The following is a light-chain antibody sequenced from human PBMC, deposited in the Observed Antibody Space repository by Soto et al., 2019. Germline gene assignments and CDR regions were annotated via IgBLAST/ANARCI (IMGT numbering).Light chain of an antibody. CDR2: KVS. J-gene: IGKJ1*01. Sequence: DVVMTQSPLSLPVTLGQPASISCRSSQSLIHSDGDTYLNWFQQRPGQSPRRLISKVSDRDSGVPDRFSGSGSGTDFTLKISRVEAEDVGIYYCMKGTHWPLTFGQGTEVEIK. V-gene: IGKV2-30*02. CDR1: QSLIHSDGDTY. CDR3: MKGTHWPLT.